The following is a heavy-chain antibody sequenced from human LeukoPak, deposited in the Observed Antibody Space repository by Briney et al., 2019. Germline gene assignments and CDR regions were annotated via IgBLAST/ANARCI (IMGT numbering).Heavy chain of an antibody. CDR1: GYTFTSYY. Sequence: ASVKVSCKASGYTFTSYYMHWVRRAPGQGLEWMGIINPSGGSTSYAQKFQGRVTMTRDTSTSTVYMELSSLRSEDTAVYYCARVHGGLAGTEDWFDPWGQGTLVTVSS. CDR3: ARVHGGLAGTEDWFDP. J-gene: IGHJ5*02. V-gene: IGHV1-46*01. CDR2: INPSGGST. D-gene: IGHD6-19*01.